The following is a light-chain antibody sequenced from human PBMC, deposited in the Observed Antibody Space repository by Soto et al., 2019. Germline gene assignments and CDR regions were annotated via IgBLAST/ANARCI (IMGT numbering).Light chain of an antibody. CDR3: SLYTSENTYV. CDR1: STDFVSYNR. J-gene: IGLJ1*01. CDR2: EAS. Sequence: QSALTQPPSVSGSPGQSVTISCTGTSTDFVSYNRVSWYQQPPGTAPKLIIYEASNGPSGVPGRFSGSKSGNTASLTISGLQAADEADYYCSLYTSENTYVFGTGTKLTVL. V-gene: IGLV2-18*01.